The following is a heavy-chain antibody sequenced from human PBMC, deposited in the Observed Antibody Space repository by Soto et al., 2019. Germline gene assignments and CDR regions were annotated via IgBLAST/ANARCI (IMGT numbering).Heavy chain of an antibody. CDR2: INAGNGNT. CDR1: GYTFTSYA. Sequence: GAPVKVSCKASGYTFTSYAMHWVRQAPGQRLEWMGWINAGNGNTKYSQKFQGRVTITRDTSASTAYMELSSLRSEDTAVYYCAREKMKSGITIFGGRPNNYYMDVWGKGTTVTVSS. J-gene: IGHJ6*03. CDR3: AREKMKSGITIFGGRPNNYYMDV. V-gene: IGHV1-3*01. D-gene: IGHD3-3*01.